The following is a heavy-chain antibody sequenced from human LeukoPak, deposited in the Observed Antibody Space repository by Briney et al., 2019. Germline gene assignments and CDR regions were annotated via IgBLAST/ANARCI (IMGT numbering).Heavy chain of an antibody. Sequence: WETLSLTCTVSGYSISCGHYWGWIRQPPGKGLDWIGSIYHSGSTYYNPSLESRVSISLDKSKNQFFLRLNSVTAADTALYYCARSSGSGSLDGLDVWGQGTTVTVSS. CDR3: ARSSGSGSLDGLDV. CDR1: GYSISCGHY. CDR2: IYHSGST. V-gene: IGHV4-38-2*02. D-gene: IGHD3-10*01. J-gene: IGHJ6*02.